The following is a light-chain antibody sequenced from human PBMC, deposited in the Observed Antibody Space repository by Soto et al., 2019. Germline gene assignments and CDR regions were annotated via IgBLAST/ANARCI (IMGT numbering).Light chain of an antibody. Sequence: QSALTQPPSASGSPGQSVTISCTGTSSDVGGYNYVSWYQQHPGNAPKLIIYEVSKRPSGVPDRFSGSKSGNTASLTGSGLQAEDEAEFYCSSYAGSNNLLFGGGTKLPVL. CDR2: EVS. J-gene: IGLJ2*01. CDR3: SSYAGSNNLL. CDR1: SSDVGGYNY. V-gene: IGLV2-8*01.